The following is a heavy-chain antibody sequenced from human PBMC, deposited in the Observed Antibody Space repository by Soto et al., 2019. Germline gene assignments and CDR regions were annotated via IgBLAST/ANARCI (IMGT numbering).Heavy chain of an antibody. CDR2: VYHTGRT. J-gene: IGHJ4*02. CDR1: GGSFKSGSYS. Sequence: QVQLQESGPGLVKPSETLSLTCTVSGGSFKSGSYSWSWIRQPPGKGLEWIGYVYHTGRTSYNPPLKSRVSISMDTSKNQFSLNLDSVTAADTAVYFCASDFAYFDSWGQGTLVTVSS. CDR3: ASDFAYFDS. D-gene: IGHD3-3*01. V-gene: IGHV4-61*01.